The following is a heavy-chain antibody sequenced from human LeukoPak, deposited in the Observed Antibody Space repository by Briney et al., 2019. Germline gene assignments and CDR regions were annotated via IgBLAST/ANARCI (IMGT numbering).Heavy chain of an antibody. D-gene: IGHD5-18*01. V-gene: IGHV4-59*01. CDR2: IYYSGST. CDR3: ARGGVVGYSYGFDY. Sequence: SETLSLTCTVSGGSIGSYYWSWIRQPPGKGLEWIGYIYYSGSTNYNPSLKSRVTISVDTSKNQFSLKLSSVTAADTAVYYCARGGVVGYSYGFDYWGQGTLVTVSS. CDR1: GGSIGSYY. J-gene: IGHJ4*02.